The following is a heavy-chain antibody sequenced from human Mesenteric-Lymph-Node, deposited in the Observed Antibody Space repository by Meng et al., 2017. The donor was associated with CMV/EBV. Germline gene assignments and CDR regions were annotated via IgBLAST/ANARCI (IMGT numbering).Heavy chain of an antibody. D-gene: IGHD6-19*01. CDR3: ARGRAAMTGNDF. CDR2: INSDGSST. J-gene: IGHJ4*02. Sequence: GGSLRLSCAASGFTFSSYWMHWVRQAPGKGLVWVSRINSDGSSTSYADSVKGRFTISRDNSRNTLYLQMNNLRAEDTAVYHCARGRAAMTGNDFWGQGTLVTVSS. CDR1: GFTFSSYW. V-gene: IGHV3-74*01.